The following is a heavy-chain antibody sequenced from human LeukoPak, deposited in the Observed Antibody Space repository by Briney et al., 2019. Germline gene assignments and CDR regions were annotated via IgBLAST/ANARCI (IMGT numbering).Heavy chain of an antibody. D-gene: IGHD6-19*01. Sequence: GGSLRLSCAASGFTFSSYWMSWVRQAPGKGLEWVANIKQDGSEKYYVDSVKGRFTISRDNARNSLYLQMNSLRAEDTAVYYCARWLAVAGKPIDYWGQGTLVTVSS. J-gene: IGHJ4*02. CDR3: ARWLAVAGKPIDY. V-gene: IGHV3-7*01. CDR2: IKQDGSEK. CDR1: GFTFSSYW.